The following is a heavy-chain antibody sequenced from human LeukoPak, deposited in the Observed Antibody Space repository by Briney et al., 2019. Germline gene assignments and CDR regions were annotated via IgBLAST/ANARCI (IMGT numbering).Heavy chain of an antibody. Sequence: SETLSLTCAVYGGSFSGYYWSWIRQPPGTGLEWIGEINHSGSTNYNPSLKSRVTISVDTSKNQFSLKLSSVTAADTAVYYCARVKGYYYGSGSYYNVDAFDIWGQGTMVTVSS. CDR2: INHSGST. CDR3: ARVKGYYYGSGSYYNVDAFDI. CDR1: GGSFSGYY. J-gene: IGHJ3*02. V-gene: IGHV4-34*01. D-gene: IGHD3-10*01.